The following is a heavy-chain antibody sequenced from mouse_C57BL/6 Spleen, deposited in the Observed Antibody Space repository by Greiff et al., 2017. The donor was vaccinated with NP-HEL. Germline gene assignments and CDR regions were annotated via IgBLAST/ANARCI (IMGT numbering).Heavy chain of an antibody. Sequence: VHVKQSGAELVKPGASVKLSCTASGFNIKDYYMPWVKQRTEQGLEWIGRIDPEDGETKYAPKFKGKATITADTSSNTAYLQLSSLTSEDTAVYYCARANWDVGDYWGQGTTLTVSS. D-gene: IGHD4-1*01. CDR2: IDPEDGET. V-gene: IGHV14-2*01. CDR1: GFNIKDYY. J-gene: IGHJ2*01. CDR3: ARANWDVGDY.